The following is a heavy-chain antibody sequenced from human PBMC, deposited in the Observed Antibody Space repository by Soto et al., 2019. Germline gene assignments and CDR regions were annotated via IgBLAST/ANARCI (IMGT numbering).Heavy chain of an antibody. V-gene: IGHV3-15*07. CDR3: ATDGGA. J-gene: IGHJ5*02. Sequence: EVQLVESGGGLVKPGGSLTLSCEASGFTFTNAWMNWVRQAPGTGLEWVGRIKSKTAGGTTDYTAHVKGRFTISRDDSKNTLFLKRNSLKAEDTAVYYCATDGGAWGQGTLVTVSS. D-gene: IGHD3-10*01. CDR2: IKSKTAGGTT. CDR1: GFTFTNAW.